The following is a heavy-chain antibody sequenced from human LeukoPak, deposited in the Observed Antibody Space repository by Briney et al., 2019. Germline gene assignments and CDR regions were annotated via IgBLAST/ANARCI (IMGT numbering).Heavy chain of an antibody. J-gene: IGHJ4*02. Sequence: GGSLRLSCAASGFTFSNYGMHWVRQAPGKGLERVAAIWHDGSYIFHADSVKGRFTISRDNSKNTLLLQMNSLRAEDTALYYCAREIVGEGNFDTWGQGTLVTVSS. V-gene: IGHV3-33*01. D-gene: IGHD2-15*01. CDR3: AREIVGEGNFDT. CDR1: GFTFSNYG. CDR2: IWHDGSYI.